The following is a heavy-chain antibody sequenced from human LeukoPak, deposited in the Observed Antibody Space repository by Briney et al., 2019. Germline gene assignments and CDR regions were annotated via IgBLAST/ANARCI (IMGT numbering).Heavy chain of an antibody. CDR2: ISGSGGST. CDR1: GFTFSSYA. J-gene: IGHJ4*02. D-gene: IGHD5-18*01. V-gene: IGHV3-23*01. Sequence: PGGSLRLSCAASGFTFSSYAMSWVRQAPGKGLEWVSAISGSGGSTYYADSVKGRFTISRDNSKNTLYLQMNSLRAEDTAVYYCAKDSVSDTAMATYFDYWGQGTLVTVSS. CDR3: AKDSVSDTAMATYFDY.